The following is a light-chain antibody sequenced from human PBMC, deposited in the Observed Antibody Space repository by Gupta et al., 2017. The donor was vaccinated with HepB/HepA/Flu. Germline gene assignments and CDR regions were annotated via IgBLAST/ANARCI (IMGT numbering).Light chain of an antibody. CDR3: PAWDSSIVV. CDR2: QDN. J-gene: IGLJ2*01. Sequence: SYELTQPPSVSVSPGQTASITCSGDILEKKYTSWYQLKPGQSPVLVSYQDNERPSGIPERFSGANSGNIANLTISGTQVMDESYYSCPAWDSSIVVFGGGTKLTVL. CDR1: ILEKKY. V-gene: IGLV3-1*01.